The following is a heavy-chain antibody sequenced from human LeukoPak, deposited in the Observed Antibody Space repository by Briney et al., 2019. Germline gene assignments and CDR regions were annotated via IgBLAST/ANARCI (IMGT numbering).Heavy chain of an antibody. CDR2: IRGSGSGM. J-gene: IGHJ4*02. V-gene: IGHV3-48*04. CDR3: ARDGNWGFDY. CDR1: GFVFSDYS. D-gene: IGHD7-27*01. Sequence: GGSLRLSCAASGFVFSDYSMNWVRQAPGKGLEWVANIRGSGSGMGHGSYYGDSVKGRFTTSRDNAKTSLYLQMNSLRADDTAVYYCARDGNWGFDYWGQGALVTVSS.